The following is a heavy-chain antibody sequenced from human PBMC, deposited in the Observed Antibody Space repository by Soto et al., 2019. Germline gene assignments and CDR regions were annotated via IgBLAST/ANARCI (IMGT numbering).Heavy chain of an antibody. V-gene: IGHV3-48*03. J-gene: IGHJ4*02. CDR3: ATDALPMYFYDSSGYLDY. CDR1: GFTFSSYE. D-gene: IGHD3-22*01. CDR2: ISSGGTTI. Sequence: GGSLRLSCAASGFTFSSYEMNWVRQAPGKGLEWVSYISSGGTTIHYADSVKGRFTVSRDNAKDSLYLQMNSLRAEDTAIYYRATDALPMYFYDSSGYLDYWGQGTRVTVPQ.